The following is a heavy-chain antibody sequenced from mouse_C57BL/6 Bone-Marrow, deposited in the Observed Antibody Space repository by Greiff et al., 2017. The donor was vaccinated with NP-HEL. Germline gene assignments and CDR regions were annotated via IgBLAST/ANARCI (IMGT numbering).Heavy chain of an antibody. CDR3: TRDGYDDY. V-gene: IGHV1-15*01. CDR1: GYTFTDYE. J-gene: IGHJ2*01. D-gene: IGHD2-2*01. Sequence: QVQLKESGAELVRPAASVTLSCKASGYTFTDYEMHWVKQTPVHGLEWIGAIDPETGGTAYNQKFKGKALLTADKSSSTAYMELRSLTSEDSAVYYCTRDGYDDYWGQGTTLTVSS. CDR2: IDPETGGT.